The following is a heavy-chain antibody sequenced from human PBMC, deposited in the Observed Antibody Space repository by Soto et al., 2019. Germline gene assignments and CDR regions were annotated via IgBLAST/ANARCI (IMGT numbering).Heavy chain of an antibody. CDR3: ARPTSLGGNPFDY. CDR1: GFTFSSNW. CDR2: ITSDGSSP. J-gene: IGHJ4*02. V-gene: IGHV3-74*01. D-gene: IGHD2-15*01. Sequence: EVQLVESGGGLVQPGWSLRLSCVASGFTFSSNWMHWVRQAPGKGLEWVSRITSDGSSPIYADSVKGRFTISRDNAKNTLYLQMNSLRAEDTAVYYCARPTSLGGNPFDYWGQGTLVTVSS.